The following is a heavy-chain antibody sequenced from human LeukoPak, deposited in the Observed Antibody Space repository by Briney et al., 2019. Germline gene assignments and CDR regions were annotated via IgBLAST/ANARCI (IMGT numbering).Heavy chain of an antibody. V-gene: IGHV3-7*01. Sequence: GGSLRLSCAASGFTFSSYWMSWVRQAPGKGLEGVANIKQDGSEKYYVDSVKGRFTISRDNAKNSLYLQMNSVRAEDTPVYYCARIKYGDDDAFDIWGQGTMVTVSS. D-gene: IGHD4-17*01. CDR2: IKQDGSEK. CDR1: GFTFSSYW. J-gene: IGHJ3*02. CDR3: ARIKYGDDDAFDI.